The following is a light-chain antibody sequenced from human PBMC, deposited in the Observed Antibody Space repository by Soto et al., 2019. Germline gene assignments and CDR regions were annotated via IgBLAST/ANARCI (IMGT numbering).Light chain of an antibody. J-gene: IGLJ2*01. CDR2: RDD. V-gene: IGLV1-44*01. CDR1: ISNIGGNT. Sequence: QSVLTQAPSTSGTPGQRVTISCSGTISNIGGNTVDWYQQVPGTAPKLLTYRDDQRPSGVPDRFSGSKSATSASLAISGLQSEDEADYYCAAWDDGLKGWLFGGGTKLTVL. CDR3: AAWDDGLKGWL.